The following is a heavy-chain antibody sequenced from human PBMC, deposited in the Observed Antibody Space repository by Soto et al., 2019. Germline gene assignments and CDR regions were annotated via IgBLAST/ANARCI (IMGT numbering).Heavy chain of an antibody. CDR1: GFTVRSTY. J-gene: IGHJ4*02. CDR3: ARSVYSYGPFDY. V-gene: IGHV3-53*01. Sequence: EVQLVESGGGLIQPGGSLRLSCAASGFTVRSTYMSWLRQAPGKGLEWVSVTYSGGSTYYADSVKGRFTISRDNSKNTLYLQMNSLRAEDTAVYYCARSVYSYGPFDYWGQGTLVTVSS. CDR2: TYSGGST. D-gene: IGHD5-18*01.